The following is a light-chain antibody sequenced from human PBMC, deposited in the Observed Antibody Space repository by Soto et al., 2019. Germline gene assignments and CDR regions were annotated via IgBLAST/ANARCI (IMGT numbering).Light chain of an antibody. Sequence: DIQMTQSPASRSASVGDRVTITCQATQDIKPDINWYQQDTGKATELLIFSAVNSEAGVTTRFSGSGSGTEYTLTITSVEHEDIATYFCQHDDNVQWTFGQGTMVEI. CDR2: SAV. CDR1: QDIKPD. V-gene: IGKV1-33*01. J-gene: IGKJ1*01. CDR3: QHDDNVQWT.